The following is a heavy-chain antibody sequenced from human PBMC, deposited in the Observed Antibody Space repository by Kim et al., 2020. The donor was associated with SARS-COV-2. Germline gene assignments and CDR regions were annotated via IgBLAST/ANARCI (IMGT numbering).Heavy chain of an antibody. CDR3: ARGHYDSSGYYFLFDY. J-gene: IGHJ4*02. V-gene: IGHV3-11*05. Sequence: SVKGRFTISRDNAKNSLYLQMNSLRAEDTAVYYCARGHYDSSGYYFLFDYWGQGTLVTVSS. D-gene: IGHD3-22*01.